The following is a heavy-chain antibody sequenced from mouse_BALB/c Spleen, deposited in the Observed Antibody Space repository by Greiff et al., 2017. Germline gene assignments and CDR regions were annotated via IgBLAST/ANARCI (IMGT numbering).Heavy chain of an antibody. CDR1: GFTFSSFG. CDR3: ARSEYGNYVGYAMDY. V-gene: IGHV5-17*02. CDR2: ISSGSSTI. D-gene: IGHD2-10*02. J-gene: IGHJ4*01. Sequence: DVHLVESGGGLVQPGGSRKLSCAASGFTFSSFGMHWVRQAPEKGLEWVAYISSGSSTIYYADTAKGRFTISRDNPKNTLFLQMTSLRSEDTAMYYCARSEYGNYVGYAMDYWGQGTSVTVSS.